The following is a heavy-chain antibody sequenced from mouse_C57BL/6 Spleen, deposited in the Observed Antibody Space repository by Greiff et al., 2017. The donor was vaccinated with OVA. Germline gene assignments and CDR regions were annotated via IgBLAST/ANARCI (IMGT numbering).Heavy chain of an antibody. CDR2: INPSTGGT. J-gene: IGHJ2*01. CDR1: GYSFTGYY. Sequence: EVQLQQSGPELVKPGASVKISCKASGYSFTGYYMNWVKQSPEKSLEWIGEINPSTGGTTYNQKFKAKATLTVDKSSSTAYMQLKSLTSEDSAVYYCARDYGYDYWGQGTTLTVSS. D-gene: IGHD2-2*01. V-gene: IGHV1-42*01. CDR3: ARDYGYDY.